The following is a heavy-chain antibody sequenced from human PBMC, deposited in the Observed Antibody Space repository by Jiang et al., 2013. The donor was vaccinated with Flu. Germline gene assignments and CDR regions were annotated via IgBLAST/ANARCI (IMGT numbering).Heavy chain of an antibody. Sequence: EVKTPGAVSKGSCKASGYSFSAYSMHWVRQAPGQRLEWMGWINAGNDNTKYSQNFQGRVTIIRDTSASIVYMELSSLRSEDTAVYFCARGFGTSRPIDYWGQGTLVTVSS. CDR2: INAGNDNT. V-gene: IGHV1-3*01. D-gene: IGHD3-16*01. J-gene: IGHJ4*02. CDR3: ARGFGTSRPIDY. CDR1: GYSFSAYS.